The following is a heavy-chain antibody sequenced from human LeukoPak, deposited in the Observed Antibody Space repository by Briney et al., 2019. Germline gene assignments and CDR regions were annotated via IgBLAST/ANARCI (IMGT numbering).Heavy chain of an antibody. J-gene: IGHJ4*02. Sequence: GGSLRLSCAASGFIFRTHGMHWVRQAPGKGLEWVAVISYDGTDKYYADSVKGRFTISRDNSKDTLHLQMNSLRAEDTAVYYCAKDYNYGYGYYFDCWGQGTLVTVSS. V-gene: IGHV3-30*18. CDR2: ISYDGTDK. CDR3: AKDYNYGYGYYFDC. CDR1: GFIFRTHG. D-gene: IGHD4-17*01.